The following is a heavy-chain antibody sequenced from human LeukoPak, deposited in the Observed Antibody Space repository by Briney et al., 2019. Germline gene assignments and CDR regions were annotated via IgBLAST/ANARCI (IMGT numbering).Heavy chain of an antibody. J-gene: IGHJ3*02. CDR1: GGTFSSYA. CDR3: ARENDSDAFDI. CDR2: IIPIFGTA. V-gene: IGHV1-69*13. D-gene: IGHD1-1*01. Sequence: SVKVSCKASGGTFSSYAVSWVRQAPGQGLEWMGGIIPIFGTANYAQKFQGRVTITADESTSTAYMELSSLRSEDTAVHYCARENDSDAFDIWGQGTMVTVSS.